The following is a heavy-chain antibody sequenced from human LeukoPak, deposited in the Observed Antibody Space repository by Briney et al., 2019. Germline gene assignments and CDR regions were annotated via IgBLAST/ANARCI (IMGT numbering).Heavy chain of an antibody. V-gene: IGHV3-23*01. CDR3: AKGDSGVYWFDP. J-gene: IGHJ5*02. D-gene: IGHD2-15*01. CDR2: ISGSGGST. Sequence: PGGSLRLSCAASGFTFSSYAMSWVHQAPGKGLEWVSAISGSGGSTYYADSVKGRFTISRDNSKNTLYLQMNSLRVEDTAVYYCAKGDSGVYWFDPWGQGTLVTVSS. CDR1: GFTFSSYA.